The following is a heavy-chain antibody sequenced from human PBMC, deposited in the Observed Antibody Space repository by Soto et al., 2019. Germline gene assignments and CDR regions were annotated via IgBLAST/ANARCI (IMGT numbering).Heavy chain of an antibody. V-gene: IGHV3-23*02. J-gene: IGHJ6*03. CDR1: GIIFSSYA. CDR2: ISDGGGTT. D-gene: IGHD3-3*01. CDR3: AKESWLLRRSTIFGVDYMAV. Sequence: GGSLRLSCAAYGIIFSSYAMSWVRQAPGKGLEWVSAISDGGGTTYYGDSVKGRFTISRDNSKNTLYLQMNSRRVEDTAVYYCAKESWLLRRSTIFGVDYMAVWSKGTTVTVSS.